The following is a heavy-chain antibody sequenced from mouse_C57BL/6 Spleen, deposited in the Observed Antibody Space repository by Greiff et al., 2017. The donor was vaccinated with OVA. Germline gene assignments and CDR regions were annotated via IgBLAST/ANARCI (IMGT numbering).Heavy chain of an antibody. D-gene: IGHD4-1*01. Sequence: VQLQQSGPELVQPGASVKISCKASGYSFTDYNMNWVKQSNGKSLEWIGVINPNYGTTSYNQKFKGKATLTVDQSSSTAYMQLSSLTTEDSAIYYCARRELGRFAYWGQGTLVTVSA. CDR1: GYSFTDYN. CDR2: INPNYGTT. CDR3: ARRELGRFAY. J-gene: IGHJ3*01. V-gene: IGHV1-39*01.